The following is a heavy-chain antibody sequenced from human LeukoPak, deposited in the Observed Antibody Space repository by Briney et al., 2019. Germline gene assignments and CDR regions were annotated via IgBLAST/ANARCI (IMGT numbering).Heavy chain of an antibody. D-gene: IGHD6-13*01. Sequence: TSETLSLTCTVSGGSISSSSYYWGWIRQPPGKGLEWIGSIYYSGSTYYNPSLKSRVTISVDTSKNQFSLKLSSVTAADTAVYYCARGIAAAGTVWFDPWGQGTLVIVSS. CDR1: GGSISSSSYY. CDR2: IYYSGST. V-gene: IGHV4-39*01. CDR3: ARGIAAAGTVWFDP. J-gene: IGHJ5*02.